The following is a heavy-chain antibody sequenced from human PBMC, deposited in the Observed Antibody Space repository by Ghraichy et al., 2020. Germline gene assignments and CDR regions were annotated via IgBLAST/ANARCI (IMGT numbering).Heavy chain of an antibody. CDR3: AKDPSPYSSSWYYFDY. J-gene: IGHJ4*02. CDR1: GVTFSSYA. D-gene: IGHD2-2*01. V-gene: IGHV3-23*01. Sequence: GGSLRLSCAASGVTFSSYAMSWVRQAPGKGLEWVSAISGSGDKEYYADSVKGRFPISRDNFKNTLYLEMNSLRAEDTALYYCAKDPSPYSSSWYYFDYWGQGTLVTVSS. CDR2: ISGSGDKE.